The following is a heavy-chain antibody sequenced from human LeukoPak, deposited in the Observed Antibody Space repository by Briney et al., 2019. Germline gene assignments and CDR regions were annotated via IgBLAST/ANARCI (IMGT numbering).Heavy chain of an antibody. CDR2: IYYSGST. J-gene: IGHJ5*02. V-gene: IGHV4-59*01. Sequence: SETLSLTCTVSGGSISSYYWSWIRQPPGKGLEWIGYIYYSGSTNYNPSLKSRVTISVDTSKNQLSLKLSSVTAADTAVYYCARGYYDILTGLIPGANWFDPWGQGTLVTVSS. CDR1: GGSISSYY. D-gene: IGHD3-9*01. CDR3: ARGYYDILTGLIPGANWFDP.